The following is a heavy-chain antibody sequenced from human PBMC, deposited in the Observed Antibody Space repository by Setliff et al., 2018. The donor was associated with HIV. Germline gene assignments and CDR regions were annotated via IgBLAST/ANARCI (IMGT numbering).Heavy chain of an antibody. Sequence: SETLSLTCVVSGGSISSGGYSWTWIRQPPGKGLEWIGEIYHSGSTDYNPSLKSRVTISVDKSRNQFSLKLSSVTAADTAVYYCARTHSGYFPYYFDYWGQGTLVTVSS. D-gene: IGHD3-22*01. CDR2: IYHSGST. CDR1: GGSISSGGYS. V-gene: IGHV4-30-2*01. J-gene: IGHJ4*02. CDR3: ARTHSGYFPYYFDY.